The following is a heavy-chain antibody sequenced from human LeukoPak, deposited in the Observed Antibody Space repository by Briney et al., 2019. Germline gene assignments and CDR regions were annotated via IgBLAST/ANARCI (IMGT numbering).Heavy chain of an antibody. D-gene: IGHD6-13*01. CDR1: GFTFSSYA. J-gene: IGHJ3*02. V-gene: IGHV3-30-3*01. CDR2: ISYDGSNK. CDR3: ATQGLGSSWYHDAFDI. Sequence: PGRSLRLSCAASGFTFSSYAMHWVRQAPGKGLEWVAVISYDGSNKYYADSVKGRFTIPRDNSKNTLYLQMNSLRAEDTAVYYCATQGLGSSWYHDAFDIWGQGTMVTVSS.